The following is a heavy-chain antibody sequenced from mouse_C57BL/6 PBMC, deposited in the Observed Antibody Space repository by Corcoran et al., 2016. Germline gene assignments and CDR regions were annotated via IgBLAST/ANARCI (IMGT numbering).Heavy chain of an antibody. CDR1: GYTFTTYG. V-gene: IGHV9-3*01. CDR2: INTYSGVP. J-gene: IGHJ4*01. Sequence: QIQLVQSGPELKKPGETVKISCKASGYTFTTYGMSWVKQDPGKGLKWMGWINTYSGVPTYADDFKGRFVFSLETSASTAYLQINNLKNEDTATYFCARSTDYWGQGTSVTVSS. CDR3: ARSTDY.